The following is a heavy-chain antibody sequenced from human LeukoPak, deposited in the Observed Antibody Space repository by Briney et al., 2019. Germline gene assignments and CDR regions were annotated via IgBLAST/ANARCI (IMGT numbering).Heavy chain of an antibody. CDR1: GFTFSSYS. D-gene: IGHD5-18*01. CDR2: ISSSSSYI. CDR3: VSRYSYGPDY. Sequence: TGGSLRLSCAASGFTFSSYSMNWVRQAPGKGLEWVSSISSSSSYIYYADPVKGRFTISRDNAKNSLYLQMNSLRAEDTAVYYCVSRYSYGPDYWGQGTLVTVSS. J-gene: IGHJ4*02. V-gene: IGHV3-21*01.